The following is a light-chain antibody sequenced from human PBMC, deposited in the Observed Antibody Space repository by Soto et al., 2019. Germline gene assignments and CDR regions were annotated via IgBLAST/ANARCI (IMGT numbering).Light chain of an antibody. CDR3: TAWDGSLDGRV. CDR2: RTN. CDR1: SSNIGTNT. Sequence: QSVLTPPPSASGTPGQRVTISCSGSSSNIGTNTVNWYQQLPGTAPKLLIYRTNQRPSGIPDRFSGSKSGTSASLDISGLQSEDEADYYCTAWDGSLDGRVFGGGTKVTVL. V-gene: IGLV1-44*01. J-gene: IGLJ3*02.